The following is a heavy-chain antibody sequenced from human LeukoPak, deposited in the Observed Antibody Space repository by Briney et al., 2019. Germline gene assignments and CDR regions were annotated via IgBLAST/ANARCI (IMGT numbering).Heavy chain of an antibody. J-gene: IGHJ3*02. V-gene: IGHV5-51*01. Sequence: GESLKISCKGSGYSFTSYWIGWVRQMPGKGLVWMGIIYPGDSDTRYSPSFQGQVTISADKSISTAYLQWSSLKASDTAMYYCARRRGYYDSSGYYYDTDAFDIWGQGTMVTVSS. CDR1: GYSFTSYW. D-gene: IGHD3-22*01. CDR3: ARRRGYYDSSGYYYDTDAFDI. CDR2: IYPGDSDT.